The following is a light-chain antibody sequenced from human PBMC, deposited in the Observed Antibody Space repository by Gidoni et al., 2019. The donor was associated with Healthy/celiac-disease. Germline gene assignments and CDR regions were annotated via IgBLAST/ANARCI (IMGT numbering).Light chain of an antibody. CDR2: GAS. V-gene: IGKV3-15*01. CDR3: LHQST. J-gene: IGKJ1*01. CDR1: QSVSSL. Sequence: EVVMTQSPATLSVSPGERATRSCRASQSVSSLLAWYQQKPGQAPRLLIYGASTRATGIPARFRVSGSGTEVTLTIRSLQSEDFAVYHWLHQSTFXQXTKVEIK.